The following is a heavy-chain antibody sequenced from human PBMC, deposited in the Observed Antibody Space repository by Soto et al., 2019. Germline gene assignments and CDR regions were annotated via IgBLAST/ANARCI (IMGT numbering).Heavy chain of an antibody. V-gene: IGHV4-30-4*01. CDR1: GGSISSGDYY. J-gene: IGHJ5*02. CDR2: IYYSGST. D-gene: IGHD2-15*01. Sequence: PSETLSLSCTVSGGSISSGDYYWSWIRQPPGKGLEWIGYIYYSGSTYYNPSLKSRVTISVDTSKNQFSLKLSSVTAADTAVYYCARSPRGVVVAATHWFDPWGQGTLVTVSS. CDR3: ARSPRGVVVAATHWFDP.